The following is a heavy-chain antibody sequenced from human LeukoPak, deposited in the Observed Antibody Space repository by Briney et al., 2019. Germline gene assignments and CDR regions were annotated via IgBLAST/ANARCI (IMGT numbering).Heavy chain of an antibody. J-gene: IGHJ4*02. Sequence: PGESLKISGKGSGYSCTSYWIGGVRQMPGKGLEWMRIIYPGDSDTRYTPSFQGQVTISADESISTAYLQWSSLKASDTAMYYCARHPSSSSRDRFDYWGQGTLVTVSS. CDR3: ARHPSSSSRDRFDY. CDR2: IYPGDSDT. D-gene: IGHD6-13*01. CDR1: GYSCTSYW. V-gene: IGHV5-51*01.